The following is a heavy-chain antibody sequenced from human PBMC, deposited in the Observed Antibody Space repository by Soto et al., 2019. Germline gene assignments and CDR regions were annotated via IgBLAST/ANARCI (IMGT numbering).Heavy chain of an antibody. CDR1: GGSISSYY. CDR3: ATRYSSSFDY. J-gene: IGHJ4*02. D-gene: IGHD6-13*01. CDR2: IYYSGST. Sequence: QVQLQESGPGLVKPSETLSLTCTVSGGSISSYYWSWIRQPPGKGLEWIGYIYYSGSTNYNPSLKSRVTISVDTSKNQFSLKLSSVTAPDTAVYYCATRYSSSFDYWGQGTLVTVSS. V-gene: IGHV4-59*08.